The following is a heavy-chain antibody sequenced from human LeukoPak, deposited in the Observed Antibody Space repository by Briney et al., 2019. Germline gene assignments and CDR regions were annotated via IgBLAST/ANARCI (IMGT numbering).Heavy chain of an antibody. CDR1: GGSISSYY. Sequence: KASETLSLTCTVSGGSISSYYWSWIRQPPGKGLEWIGYIYYSGSTNYNPSLKSRVTISVDTSKNQFSLKLSSVTAADTAVYYCARAKYYYDSSGYYLFDYWGQGTLVTVSS. D-gene: IGHD3-22*01. CDR3: ARAKYYYDSSGYYLFDY. J-gene: IGHJ4*02. CDR2: IYYSGST. V-gene: IGHV4-59*01.